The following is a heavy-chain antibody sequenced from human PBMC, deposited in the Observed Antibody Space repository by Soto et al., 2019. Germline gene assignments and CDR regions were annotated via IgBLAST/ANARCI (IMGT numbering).Heavy chain of an antibody. D-gene: IGHD1-20*01. CDR2: IYYSGST. CDR1: GGSISSSSYY. Sequence: PSETLSLTCTVSGGSISSSSYYWGWIRQPPGKGLEWIGSIYYSGSTYYNPSLKSRVTISVDTSKNQFSLKLSSVTAADTAVYYCARHRYNWNGFDYWGQGTLVTVS. J-gene: IGHJ4*02. CDR3: ARHRYNWNGFDY. V-gene: IGHV4-39*01.